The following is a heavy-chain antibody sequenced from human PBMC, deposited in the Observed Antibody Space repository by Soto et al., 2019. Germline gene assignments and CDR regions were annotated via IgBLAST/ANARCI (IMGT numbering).Heavy chain of an antibody. CDR2: IIPIFGTA. CDR1: GGTFSSYA. Sequence: QVQLVQSGAEVKKPGSSVKVSCKASGGTFSSYAISWVRQAPGQGLEWMGGIIPIFGTANYAQKFQGRVTIAADNSTSTAYMELSRLRSEDTAVYYCVIGGRWFGESNFDYWGQGTLVTVSS. J-gene: IGHJ4*02. D-gene: IGHD3-10*01. V-gene: IGHV1-69*06. CDR3: VIGGRWFGESNFDY.